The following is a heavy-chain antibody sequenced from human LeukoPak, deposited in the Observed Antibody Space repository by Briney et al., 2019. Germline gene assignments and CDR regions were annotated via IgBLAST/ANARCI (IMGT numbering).Heavy chain of an antibody. V-gene: IGHV3-23*01. CDR1: GFTFSSYA. CDR2: ISGSGGST. Sequence: GGSLRLSCAASGFTFSSYAMSWVRQAPGKGLEWVSAISGSGGSTYYADSVKGRFTISRDNPKNTLYLQMNSLRAEDTAVYYCAKDRRVRGVIDNNWFDPWGQGTLVTVSS. D-gene: IGHD3-10*01. CDR3: AKDRRVRGVIDNNWFDP. J-gene: IGHJ5*02.